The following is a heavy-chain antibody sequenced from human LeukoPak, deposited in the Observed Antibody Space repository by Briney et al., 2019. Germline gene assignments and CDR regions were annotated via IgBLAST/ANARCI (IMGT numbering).Heavy chain of an antibody. CDR1: GGSISSYY. CDR2: IYYSGST. V-gene: IGHV4-59*01. Sequence: SETLSLTCTVSGGSISSYYWSWIRQPPGKGLEWIGYIYYSGSTNYNPSLKSRVTISVDTSKNQFSLKLSSVTAADTAVYYCARDVITMVRGVTPLYYYYGTDVWGKGTTVTVSS. CDR3: ARDVITMVRGVTPLYYYYGTDV. J-gene: IGHJ6*04. D-gene: IGHD3-10*01.